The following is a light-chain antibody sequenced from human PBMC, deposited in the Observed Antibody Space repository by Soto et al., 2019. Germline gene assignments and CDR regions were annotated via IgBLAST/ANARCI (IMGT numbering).Light chain of an antibody. J-gene: IGKJ1*01. CDR2: GTS. CDR3: QQYNNWPPWT. Sequence: EIVLTQSPGTLSLSPGERATLYCRASQSVSSSYLAWYQQKPGQAPRLLIYGTSSRATGIPDRFSGSGSGKEFTLTISSLQSEDFAVYYCQQYNNWPPWTFGQGTKV. CDR1: QSVSSSY. V-gene: IGKV3-20*01.